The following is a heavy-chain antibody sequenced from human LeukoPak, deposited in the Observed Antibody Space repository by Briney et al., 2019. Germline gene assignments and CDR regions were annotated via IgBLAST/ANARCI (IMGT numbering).Heavy chain of an antibody. D-gene: IGHD6-13*01. J-gene: IGHJ6*03. V-gene: IGHV1-46*01. CDR3: ARGGYSSSWYGYYYYMDV. Sequence: ASVKVSCKASGYTFTSYYMHWVRQAPGQGLEWMGIINPSGGSTSYAQKFQGRVTMTRDMSTSTVYMELSRLRSEDTAVYYCARGGYSSSWYGYYYYMDVWGKGTTVTVSS. CDR1: GYTFTSYY. CDR2: INPSGGST.